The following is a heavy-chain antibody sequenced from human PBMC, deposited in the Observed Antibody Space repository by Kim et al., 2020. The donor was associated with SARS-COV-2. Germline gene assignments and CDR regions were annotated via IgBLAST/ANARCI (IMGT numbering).Heavy chain of an antibody. V-gene: IGHV3-23*01. Sequence: GGSLRLSCAASGFTFSSYAMSWVRQAPGKGLEWVSAISGSGGSTYYADSVKGRFTISRDNSKNTLYLQMNSLRAEDTAVYYCAKDAAEYYYGSGSYGDYWGQGTLVTVSS. D-gene: IGHD3-10*01. CDR1: GFTFSSYA. CDR3: AKDAAEYYYGSGSYGDY. CDR2: ISGSGGST. J-gene: IGHJ4*02.